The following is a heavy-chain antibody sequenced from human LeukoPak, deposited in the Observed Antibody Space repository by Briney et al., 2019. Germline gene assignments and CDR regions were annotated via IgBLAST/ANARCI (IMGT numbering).Heavy chain of an antibody. V-gene: IGHV3-13*01. D-gene: IGHD4-23*01. J-gene: IGHJ4*02. CDR1: GFTFSSYD. CDR3: ARVSPDYGGYFDY. Sequence: GGSLRLSCAASGFTFSSYDMYWGRQGTGKGVEWVSSIDTVSETYYPSPVKGRFTTSRENAMKSLHLQMNSLRSGATPVVYCARVSPDYGGYFDYWGQGTPVTVSS. CDR2: IDTVSET.